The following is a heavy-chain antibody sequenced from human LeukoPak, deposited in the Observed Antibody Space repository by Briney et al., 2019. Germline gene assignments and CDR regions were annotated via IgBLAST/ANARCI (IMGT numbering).Heavy chain of an antibody. D-gene: IGHD6-13*01. Sequence: PGGSLRLSCAASGFTFSTYWMHWVRQVPGKGLVWVSRINSDGSITTYADSVKGRFTISRDNAKNTLYLQMNSLRDEDTAVYYCAGGISATGGGWGQGTMVTVSS. CDR1: GFTFSTYW. J-gene: IGHJ3*01. V-gene: IGHV3-74*01. CDR3: AGGISATGGG. CDR2: INSDGSIT.